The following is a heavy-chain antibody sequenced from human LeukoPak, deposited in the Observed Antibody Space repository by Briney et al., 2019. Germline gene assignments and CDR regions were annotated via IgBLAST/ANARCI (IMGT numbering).Heavy chain of an antibody. V-gene: IGHV4-39*01. J-gene: IGHJ4*02. CDR2: IYYTGNT. CDR1: GVSISSSNSY. CDR3: ARGLGSGWYYDY. Sequence: SETLSLTCTVSGVSISSSNSYWGWIRQPPGKGLEWIGSIYYTGNTYYNASLKSRVTISIDTSKNQISLRLTSVTATDTAMYYCARGLGSGWYYDYWGQGTLVTVSS. D-gene: IGHD6-19*01.